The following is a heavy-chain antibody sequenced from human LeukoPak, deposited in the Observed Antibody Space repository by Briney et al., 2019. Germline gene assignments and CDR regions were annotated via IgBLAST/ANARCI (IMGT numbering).Heavy chain of an antibody. CDR3: ARQGRNDFWSGYPKYYFDY. CDR2: IYYSGST. D-gene: IGHD3-3*01. Sequence: PSETLSLTCTVSGGSISSSSYYWGWIRQPPGKGLEWIGSIYYSGSTYYNPSLKSRVTISVDTSKNQFSLKLSSVTAADTAVYYCARQGRNDFWSGYPKYYFDYWGQGTLVTVSS. J-gene: IGHJ4*02. CDR1: GGSISSSSYY. V-gene: IGHV4-39*01.